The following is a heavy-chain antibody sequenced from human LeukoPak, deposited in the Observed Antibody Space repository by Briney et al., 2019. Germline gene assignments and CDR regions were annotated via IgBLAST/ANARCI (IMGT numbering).Heavy chain of an antibody. CDR3: ARPPSRGYSSSFEY. V-gene: IGHV5-51*01. CDR2: IYPDESNV. D-gene: IGHD2-2*03. CDR1: GYSFPTYW. Sequence: GESLKISCKGSGYSFPTYWIAWVRQMPGKGLEWMGIIYPDESNVRYSPSFQGQVTISADMSISTAYLQWSSLKASDTAMYYCARPPSRGYSSSFEYWGQGTLVTVSS. J-gene: IGHJ4*02.